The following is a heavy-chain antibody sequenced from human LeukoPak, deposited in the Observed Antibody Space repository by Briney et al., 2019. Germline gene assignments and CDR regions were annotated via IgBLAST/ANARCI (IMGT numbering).Heavy chain of an antibody. J-gene: IGHJ3*02. D-gene: IGHD4-17*01. CDR2: IISSGST. V-gene: IGHV3-53*01. CDR3: ARGIYGPNDAFDI. CDR1: GFIVTSNY. Sequence: AGGSLRLSCAASGFIVTSNYMNWVRQPPGKGLEGVSVIISSGSTYYAHSVKGRFTISRDSSKNTLYLQMNSLRAEDTAIYYCARGIYGPNDAFDIWGQGTMVTVSS.